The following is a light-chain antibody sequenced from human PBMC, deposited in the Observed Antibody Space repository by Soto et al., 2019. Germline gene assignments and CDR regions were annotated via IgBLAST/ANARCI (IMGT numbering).Light chain of an antibody. Sequence: ETVLTQSPGTLSLSPGERATLSCRASQSVSSNYLAWFQQKPGQAPRLLIFGASSRATGIPDRFSGSGSGTDFTRTISRLEPEDFAVYYCQQYGTSPWTFGQGTKVEIK. CDR2: GAS. V-gene: IGKV3-20*01. J-gene: IGKJ1*01. CDR3: QQYGTSPWT. CDR1: QSVSSNY.